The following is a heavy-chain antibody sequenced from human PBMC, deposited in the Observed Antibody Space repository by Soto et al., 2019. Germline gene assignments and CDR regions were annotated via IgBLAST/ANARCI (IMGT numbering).Heavy chain of an antibody. CDR1: GGTFSSYA. CDR3: AIVATIRIRYFDY. D-gene: IGHD5-12*01. V-gene: IGHV1-69*13. Sequence: SVKVSCKASGGTFSSYAISWVRQAPGQGREGMGGIIPIFGTANYAQKFQGRVTITADESTSTAYMELSSLRSEDTAVYYCAIVATIRIRYFDYWGQGTLVTVSS. CDR2: IIPIFGTA. J-gene: IGHJ4*02.